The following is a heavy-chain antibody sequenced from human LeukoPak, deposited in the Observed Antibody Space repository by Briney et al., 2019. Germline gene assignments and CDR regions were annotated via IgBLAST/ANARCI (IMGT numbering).Heavy chain of an antibody. CDR3: ARGDSSGYSSFDY. J-gene: IGHJ4*02. V-gene: IGHV1-69*05. CDR2: IIPIFGTA. Sequence: SVKVSCKASGGTFSSYAISWVRQAPGQGLEWMGGIIPIFGTANYAQKFQGRVTITTDESTSTAYMELSSLRSADTAVYYCARGDSSGYSSFDYWGQGTLVTVFS. D-gene: IGHD3-22*01. CDR1: GGTFSSYA.